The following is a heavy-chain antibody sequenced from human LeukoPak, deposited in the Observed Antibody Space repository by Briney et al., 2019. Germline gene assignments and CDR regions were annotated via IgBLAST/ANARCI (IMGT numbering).Heavy chain of an antibody. Sequence: ASVRVSCTTSAYTFTNFRIHWVRQAPGHGFEWMGWIGPSNHYTEYAHKLQDRLTLTTDTSTTTAHMELRSLTFDDTAIYFCARDSYYGGHYSFFEHWGQGTLVTVSS. CDR3: ARDSYYGGHYSFFEH. V-gene: IGHV1-18*01. CDR1: AYTFTNFR. J-gene: IGHJ4*02. CDR2: IGPSNHYT. D-gene: IGHD4/OR15-4a*01.